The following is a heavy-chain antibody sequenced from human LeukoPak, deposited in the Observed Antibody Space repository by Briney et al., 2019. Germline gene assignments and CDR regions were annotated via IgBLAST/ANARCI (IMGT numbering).Heavy chain of an antibody. V-gene: IGHV4-34*01. D-gene: IGHD3-22*01. CDR3: ARVSAYYDSSGYRHNWFDP. CDR1: GGPSSGYY. J-gene: IGHJ5*02. CDR2: INHSGST. Sequence: SETLSLTCAVYGGPSSGYYWSWIRQPPGKGLEWIGEINHSGSTNYNPSLKSRVTISVDTSKNQFSLKLSSVTAADTAVYYCARVSAYYDSSGYRHNWFDPWGQGTLVTVSS.